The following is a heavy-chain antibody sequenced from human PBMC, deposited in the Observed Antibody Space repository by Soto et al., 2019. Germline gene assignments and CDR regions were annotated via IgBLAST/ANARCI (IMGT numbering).Heavy chain of an antibody. D-gene: IGHD4-17*01. Sequence: QVQLVQSGAEEKKPGASVKVSCKASAYTFIRYAMHWVRQAPGQRREWMGWINAGNGNTKYSQKFQGRVTITRDTSASTAYMYLSSLRSEDTAVYYCARDGDRNGDYDYWGQGTLVTVSS. V-gene: IGHV1-3*05. CDR2: INAGNGNT. CDR3: ARDGDRNGDYDY. J-gene: IGHJ4*02. CDR1: AYTFIRYA.